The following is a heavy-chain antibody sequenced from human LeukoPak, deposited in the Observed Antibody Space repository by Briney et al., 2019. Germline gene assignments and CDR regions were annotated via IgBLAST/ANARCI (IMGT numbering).Heavy chain of an antibody. CDR1: GYTFTSHA. CDR2: MNIGNGNT. V-gene: IGHV1-3*04. D-gene: IGHD6-13*01. J-gene: IGHJ4*02. Sequence: ASVKVSCKASGYTFTSHAVHWVRQAPGQRPEWMGWMNIGNGNTKYSQNFQDRVSITRDTSASTAYMELSSLRSEDTAVYYCARGTSTWYEDCWGQGTLVTVSS. CDR3: ARGTSTWYEDC.